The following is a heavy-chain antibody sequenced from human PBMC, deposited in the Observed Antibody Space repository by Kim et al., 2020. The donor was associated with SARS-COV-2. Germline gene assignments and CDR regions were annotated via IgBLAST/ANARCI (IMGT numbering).Heavy chain of an antibody. Sequence: GGSLRLSCAASGFTFDDYAMHWVRQAPGKGLEWVSLISWDGGSTYYADSVKGRFTISRDNSKNSLYLQMNSLRAEDTALYYCAKDHVRDYYGSGSYPDYWGQGTLVTVSS. D-gene: IGHD3-10*01. CDR2: ISWDGGST. CDR3: AKDHVRDYYGSGSYPDY. CDR1: GFTFDDYA. J-gene: IGHJ4*02. V-gene: IGHV3-43D*03.